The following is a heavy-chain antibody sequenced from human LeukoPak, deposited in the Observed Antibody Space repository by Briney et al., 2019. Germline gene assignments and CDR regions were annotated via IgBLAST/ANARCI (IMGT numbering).Heavy chain of an antibody. J-gene: IGHJ3*02. Sequence: GGSLRLSCAASGFTFSSYGMHWVRQAPGKGLEWVAFIRYDGSNKYYADSVKGRFTISRDNSKNTLYLQMNSLRAEDTAVYYCAKDYDILTGYYRPGAFDIWGQGTMVTVSS. CDR3: AKDYDILTGYYRPGAFDI. CDR2: IRYDGSNK. D-gene: IGHD3-9*01. V-gene: IGHV3-30*02. CDR1: GFTFSSYG.